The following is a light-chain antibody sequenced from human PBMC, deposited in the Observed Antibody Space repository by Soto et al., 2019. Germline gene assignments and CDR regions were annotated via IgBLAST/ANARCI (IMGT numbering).Light chain of an antibody. V-gene: IGKV1-8*01. CDR3: QQYYKLRT. CDR2: GAS. CDR1: QDISTY. J-gene: IGKJ1*01. Sequence: AIRMTQSPSSLSAPAGDRVTITCRASQDISTYLAWYQQKPGKAPNLLIFGASTLQSGGPSRFSGSGAGTDFTLTISSLQSEDSATYYCQQYYKLRTFGQGTKVEVK.